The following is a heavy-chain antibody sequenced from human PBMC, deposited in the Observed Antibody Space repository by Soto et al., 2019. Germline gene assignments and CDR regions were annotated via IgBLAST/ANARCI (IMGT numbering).Heavy chain of an antibody. CDR1: GGSFSDYY. Sequence: QVQLQQWGAGLLKPSETLSLTCAVYGGSFSDYYWSWIRQTPEKGLEWIGEVSHSGSTTYNPSLKNRVTIAIHTSKNQFSLTLNSVTAADTAKYFCAREEPASRHHDYWGQGNLVTVSS. CDR3: AREEPASRHHDY. CDR2: VSHSGST. D-gene: IGHD1-26*01. J-gene: IGHJ4*02. V-gene: IGHV4-34*02.